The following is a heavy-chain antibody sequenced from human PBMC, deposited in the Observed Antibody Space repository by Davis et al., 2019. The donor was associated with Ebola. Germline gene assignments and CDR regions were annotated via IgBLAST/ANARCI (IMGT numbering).Heavy chain of an antibody. CDR1: GGSISSSSYY. J-gene: IGHJ6*02. V-gene: IGHV4-39*01. CDR2: IYYSGST. Sequence: SETLSLTCTVSGGSISSSSYYWGWIRQPPGKGLEWIGSIYYSGSTYYNPSLKSRVTISVDTSKNQFSLKLSSVTAADTAVYYCASENYDFWSGYWLGMDVWGQGTTVTVSS. CDR3: ASENYDFWSGYWLGMDV. D-gene: IGHD3-3*01.